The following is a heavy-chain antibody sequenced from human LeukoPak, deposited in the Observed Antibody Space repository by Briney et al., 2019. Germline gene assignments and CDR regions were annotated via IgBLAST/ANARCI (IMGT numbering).Heavy chain of an antibody. Sequence: PGGSLRLSCAASGFTFSSYAMSWVRQAPGKGLEWVSAIVSSGDSTYYADSVKGRFTISRDNSKNTLYLQMNSLRAEDTGVFYCAREVRVRGVGAFDIWGQGTMVTVSS. CDR2: IVSSGDST. D-gene: IGHD3-10*01. J-gene: IGHJ3*02. CDR1: GFTFSSYA. CDR3: AREVRVRGVGAFDI. V-gene: IGHV3-23*01.